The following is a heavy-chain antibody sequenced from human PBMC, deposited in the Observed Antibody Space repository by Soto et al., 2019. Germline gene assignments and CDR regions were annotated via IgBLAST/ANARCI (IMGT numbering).Heavy chain of an antibody. CDR2: IDWDDDK. V-gene: IGHV2-70*18. J-gene: IGHJ6*02. Sequence: TLSLTCTVSGGSISSYYWSWIRQPPGKALEWLALIDWDDDKYYSTSLKTRLTISKDTSKNQVVLTMTNMDPVDTATYYCARILAGIAAAGTLHEGPYYYYGMDVWGQGTTVTVSS. D-gene: IGHD6-13*01. CDR1: GGSISSYY. CDR3: ARILAGIAAAGTLHEGPYYYYGMDV.